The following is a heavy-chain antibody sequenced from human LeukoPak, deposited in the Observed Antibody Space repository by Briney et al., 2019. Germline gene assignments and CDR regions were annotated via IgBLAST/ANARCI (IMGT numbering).Heavy chain of an antibody. CDR1: GFIFSDNY. V-gene: IGHV3-11*05. Sequence: GRSLRLSCAASGFIFSDNYMSWIRQAPGRGLGWVSYISGDTTYRIYEDYVKGGVTVSRDNAENSMYQQMDSLRAEDTAIYYCARGFGSFDWLWEHWRPGTLVTVSS. J-gene: IGHJ4*02. CDR2: ISGDTTYR. CDR3: ARGFGSFDWLWEH. D-gene: IGHD3-9*01.